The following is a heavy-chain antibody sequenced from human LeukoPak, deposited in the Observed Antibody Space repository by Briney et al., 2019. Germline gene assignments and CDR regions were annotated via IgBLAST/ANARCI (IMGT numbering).Heavy chain of an antibody. Sequence: PGGSLRLSCAASGFTFSSYWMHWVRQAPGKGLVWVSRMNSDGSTTNYADSVEGRFTISRDNARNTVYLQMNSLRVEDTAVYYCARDYDYFWGSYRYPFDYWGQGTLVTVSS. CDR1: GFTFSSYW. CDR3: ARDYDYFWGSYRYPFDY. V-gene: IGHV3-74*01. J-gene: IGHJ4*02. D-gene: IGHD3-16*02. CDR2: MNSDGSTT.